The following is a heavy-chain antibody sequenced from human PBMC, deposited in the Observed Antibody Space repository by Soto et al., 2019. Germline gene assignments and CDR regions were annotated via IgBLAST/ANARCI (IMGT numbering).Heavy chain of an antibody. CDR3: ARGLYYYGSGSWGLGY. CDR2: INPNRGGT. Sequence: QVQLVQSGAEVKKPGASVKVSCKASGYTFTGYYMHWVRQALGQGLGWRGWINPNRGGTNYAQKFQGWVTMTRDTSISTAYMELSRLRSDDTAVYYCARGLYYYGSGSWGLGYWGQGTLVTVSS. D-gene: IGHD3-10*01. V-gene: IGHV1-2*04. CDR1: GYTFTGYY. J-gene: IGHJ4*02.